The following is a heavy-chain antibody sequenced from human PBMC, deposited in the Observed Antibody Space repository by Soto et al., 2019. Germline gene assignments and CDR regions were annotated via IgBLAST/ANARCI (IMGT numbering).Heavy chain of an antibody. Sequence: PGGSLRLSCAASGFTFGDAWMTWVRQAPGKGLEWVGRIRSKIDGGTTDYAAPVKGRFTISRDDSKNTLYLQMNSLKTEDTAVFYCTTSNFYHSSGDVSAFDYWGPGA. J-gene: IGHJ4*02. CDR1: GFTFGDAW. CDR3: TTSNFYHSSGDVSAFDY. V-gene: IGHV3-15*01. CDR2: IRSKIDGGTT. D-gene: IGHD3-22*01.